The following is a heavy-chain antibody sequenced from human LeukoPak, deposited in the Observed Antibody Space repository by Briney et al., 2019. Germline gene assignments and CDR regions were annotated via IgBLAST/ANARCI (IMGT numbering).Heavy chain of an antibody. V-gene: IGHV4-59*01. CDR1: GGSISSYY. Sequence: TSSETLSLTCTVSGGSISSYYWSWIRQPPGKGLEWIGYIYYSGSTNYNPSLKSRVTISVDTSKNQFSLKLSSVTAADTAVYYCARGGEWYYDILTGYYWGQGTLVTVSS. J-gene: IGHJ4*02. CDR3: ARGGEWYYDILTGYY. CDR2: IYYSGST. D-gene: IGHD3-9*01.